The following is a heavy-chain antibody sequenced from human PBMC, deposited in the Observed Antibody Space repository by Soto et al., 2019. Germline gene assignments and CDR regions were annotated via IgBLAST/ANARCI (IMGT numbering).Heavy chain of an antibody. J-gene: IGHJ6*02. V-gene: IGHV3-30-3*01. CDR2: ISYDGSNK. D-gene: IGHD2-2*01. CDR3: ARGGGYCSSTSCYYWYYYYGMDV. Sequence: GGSLRLSCAASGFTFSSYAMHWVRQAPGKGLEWVAVISYDGSNKYYADSVKGRFTISRDNSKNTLYLQMNSLRAEDTAVYYCARGGGYCSSTSCYYWYYYYGMDVWGQGTTVTVSS. CDR1: GFTFSSYA.